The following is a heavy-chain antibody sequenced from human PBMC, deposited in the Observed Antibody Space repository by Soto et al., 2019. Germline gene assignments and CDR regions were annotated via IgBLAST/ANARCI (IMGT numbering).Heavy chain of an antibody. Sequence: SETLSLTCTVSGGSISTGGYYWSWIRQHPGKGLEWIGYIYYSGSSSYNLSLKGRLTISVGTSKNQFSLKLSSVTAADTAVYYCASTRDYFDYWGQGILVTVSS. CDR2: IYYSGSS. CDR3: ASTRDYFDY. J-gene: IGHJ4*02. V-gene: IGHV4-31*03. CDR1: GGSISTGGYY. D-gene: IGHD1-1*01.